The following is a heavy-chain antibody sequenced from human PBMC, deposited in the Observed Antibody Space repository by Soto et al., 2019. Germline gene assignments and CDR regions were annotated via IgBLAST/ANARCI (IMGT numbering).Heavy chain of an antibody. CDR1: GDSISSGNKY. D-gene: IGHD3-16*01. J-gene: IGHJ6*02. V-gene: IGHV4-30-4*01. CDR2: IFSSGTT. Sequence: SSETLSLTCTVSGDSISSGNKYWSWIRQPPGKGLEWIGYIFSSGTTYYNPSLKSRLTMSLDTSQNQFSLKLNSVTDADTAVYYCARVPSPFDYYYAMDVWGQGTTVTVS. CDR3: ARVPSPFDYYYAMDV.